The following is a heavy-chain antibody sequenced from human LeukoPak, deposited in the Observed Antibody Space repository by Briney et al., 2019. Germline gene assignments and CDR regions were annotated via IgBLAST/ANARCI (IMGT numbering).Heavy chain of an antibody. D-gene: IGHD3-22*01. Sequence: SQTLSLTCTVSSGSISSGDYYWSWIRQPPGTGLEWIGYIYYTGSTYYNPSLKSRVTISVDTSKNQFSLKLSSVTAADTAVYFCARVVAADYYDSSGSIDYWGQGTLVTVSS. J-gene: IGHJ4*02. V-gene: IGHV4-30-4*01. CDR2: IYYTGST. CDR3: ARVVAADYYDSSGSIDY. CDR1: SGSISSGDYY.